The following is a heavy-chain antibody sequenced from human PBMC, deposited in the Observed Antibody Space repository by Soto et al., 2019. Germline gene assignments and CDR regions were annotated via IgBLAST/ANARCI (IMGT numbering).Heavy chain of an antibody. CDR1: GYTFTSYG. V-gene: IGHV1-18*01. CDR3: ARAPAYYDFWSGLATRNYYYYYGMDV. D-gene: IGHD3-3*01. Sequence: ASVKVSCKASGYTFTSYGISWVRQAPGQGLEWMGWISAYNGNTNYAQKLQGRVTMTTDTSTSTAYMEPRSLRSDDTAVYYCARAPAYYDFWSGLATRNYYYYYGMDVWGKGTTVTV. J-gene: IGHJ6*04. CDR2: ISAYNGNT.